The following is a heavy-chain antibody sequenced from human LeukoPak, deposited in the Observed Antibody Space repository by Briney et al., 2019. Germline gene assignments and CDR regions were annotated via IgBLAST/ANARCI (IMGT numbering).Heavy chain of an antibody. CDR2: INHSGST. Sequence: PSETLSLTCTVYGGSFSGYYWSWIRQPPGKGLEWIGEINHSGSTNYNPSLKSRVTISVDTSKNQFSLKLSSVTAADTAVYYCARGGGAAAGPLDYWGQGTLVTVSS. J-gene: IGHJ4*02. CDR1: GGSFSGYY. CDR3: ARGGGAAAGPLDY. V-gene: IGHV4-34*01. D-gene: IGHD6-13*01.